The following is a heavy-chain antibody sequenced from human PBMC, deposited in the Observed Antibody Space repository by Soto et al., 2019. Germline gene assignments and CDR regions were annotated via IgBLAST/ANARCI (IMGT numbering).Heavy chain of an antibody. CDR3: ARLNTPFGDSYNYYYMDV. J-gene: IGHJ6*03. CDR2: IYPGDSDT. Sequence: GESLKISCKGSGYSFTSYWIGWVRQMPGKGLEWMGIIYPGDSDTRYSPSFQGQVTISADKSISTAYLQWSSLKASDTAMYYCARLNTPFGDSYNYYYMDVWGKGTTVTVSS. V-gene: IGHV5-51*01. D-gene: IGHD3-10*01. CDR1: GYSFTSYW.